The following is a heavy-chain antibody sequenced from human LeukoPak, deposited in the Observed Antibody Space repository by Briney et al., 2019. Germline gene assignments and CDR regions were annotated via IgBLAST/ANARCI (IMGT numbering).Heavy chain of an antibody. CDR1: GFTFSSYA. CDR2: ISGSGGST. Sequence: GGSLRLSCAASGFTFSSYAMSWVRQAPGKGLEWVSAISGSGGSTYYADSVKGRFTISRDNSKNTLYLQMNSLRAEDTAVYYCARGETRRFNYYGSGSPSRDNWFDPWGQGTLVTVSS. V-gene: IGHV3-23*01. J-gene: IGHJ5*02. CDR3: ARGETRRFNYYGSGSPSRDNWFDP. D-gene: IGHD3-10*01.